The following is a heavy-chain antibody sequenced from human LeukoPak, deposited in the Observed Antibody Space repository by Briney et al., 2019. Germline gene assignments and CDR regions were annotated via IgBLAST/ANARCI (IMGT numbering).Heavy chain of an antibody. CDR2: IHGSGVST. CDR1: GFTLSNYA. Sequence: GGSLRLSCAASGFTLSNYAMSWVRQAPGKGLEWVSTIHGSGVSTYYADSVKGRFTISRDNSKNTLYLQMNSLRAEDTAVYFCANPIYSGDYDQFDYWGQGTLVTVSS. V-gene: IGHV3-23*01. D-gene: IGHD4-17*01. CDR3: ANPIYSGDYDQFDY. J-gene: IGHJ4*02.